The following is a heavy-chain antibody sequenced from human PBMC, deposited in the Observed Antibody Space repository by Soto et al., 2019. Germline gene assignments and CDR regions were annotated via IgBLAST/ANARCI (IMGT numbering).Heavy chain of an antibody. J-gene: IGHJ4*02. CDR2: ISGDASST. CDR1: GFTFSDNW. CDR3: TRGGTRTTYWGLFDS. V-gene: IGHV3-74*01. Sequence: EVKVVESGGGLVQPGGSLRLSCAASGFTFSDNWMHWVRQPPGKGPVWVSRISGDASSTSYADSVKGRFTISRDSAKNTVYLQMDSLSVEATAVYYCTRGGTRTTYWGLFDSWGQGTLVTVSS. D-gene: IGHD7-27*01.